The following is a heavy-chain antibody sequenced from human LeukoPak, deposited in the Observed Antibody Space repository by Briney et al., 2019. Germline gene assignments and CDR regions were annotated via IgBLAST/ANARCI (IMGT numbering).Heavy chain of an antibody. CDR1: GFTFDDYA. J-gene: IGHJ6*03. CDR2: INWNGGNI. V-gene: IGHV3-9*01. Sequence: GGSLRLSCAASGFTFDDYAMHWVRQAPGKGLEWVSGINWNGGNIGYADSVKGRFTISRDNAKNSLYLQMNSLRAEDTALYYCAKDIAAAGTSGGYMDVWGKGPRSPSP. D-gene: IGHD6-13*01. CDR3: AKDIAAAGTSGGYMDV.